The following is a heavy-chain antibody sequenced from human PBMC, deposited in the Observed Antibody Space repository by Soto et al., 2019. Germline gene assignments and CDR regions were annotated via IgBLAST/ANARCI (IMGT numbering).Heavy chain of an antibody. CDR1: GYTFTSYG. CDR3: ARIQKGYGSGDYYYGMDV. CDR2: ISAYNGNT. Sequence: ASVKVSCKASGYTFTSYGISWVRQAPGQGLEWMGWISAYNGNTNYAQKLQGRVTMTTDTSTSTAYMELRSLRSDDTAVYYCARIQKGYGSGDYYYGMDVWGQGTTLTVSS. J-gene: IGHJ6*02. D-gene: IGHD3-10*01. V-gene: IGHV1-18*04.